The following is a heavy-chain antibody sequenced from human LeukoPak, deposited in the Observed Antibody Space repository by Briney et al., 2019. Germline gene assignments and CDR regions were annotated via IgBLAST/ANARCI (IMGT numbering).Heavy chain of an antibody. D-gene: IGHD2-2*02. CDR1: GFTFSDYY. CDR3: ARGRYCSSTSCYIARRDYYYYGMDV. J-gene: IGHJ6*02. Sequence: GGSLRLSCAASGFTFSDYYMSWIRQAPGKGLEWVSYISSSGSTIYYADSVKGRFTISRDNAKNSLYLQMNSLRAEDTAVYYCARGRYCSSTSCYIARRDYYYYGMDVWGQGTTVTVSS. V-gene: IGHV3-11*01. CDR2: ISSSGSTI.